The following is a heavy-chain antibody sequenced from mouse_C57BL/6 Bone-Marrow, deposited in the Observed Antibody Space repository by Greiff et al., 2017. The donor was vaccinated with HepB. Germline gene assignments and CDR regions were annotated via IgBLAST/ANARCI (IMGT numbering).Heavy chain of an antibody. Sequence: VHLVESGAELVRPGTSVKVSCKASGYAFTNYLIEWVKQRPGQGLEWIGVINPGSGGTNYNEKFKGKATLTADKSSSTAYMQLSSLTSEDSAVYFCARSRRGFAYWGQGTLVTVSA. CDR2: INPGSGGT. CDR1: GYAFTNYL. J-gene: IGHJ3*01. V-gene: IGHV1-54*01. CDR3: ARSRRGFAY.